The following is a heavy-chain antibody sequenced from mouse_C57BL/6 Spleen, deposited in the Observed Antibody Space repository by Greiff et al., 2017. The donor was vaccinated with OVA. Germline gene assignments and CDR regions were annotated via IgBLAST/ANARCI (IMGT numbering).Heavy chain of an antibody. Sequence: VKLVESGPELVKPGASVKISCKASGYSFTSYYIHWVKQRPGQGLEWIGWIYPGSGNTKYNEKFKGKATLTADTSSSTAYMQLSSLTSEDSAVYYCARIEGLRLAFAYWGQGTLVTVSA. CDR2: IYPGSGNT. V-gene: IGHV1-66*01. CDR3: ARIEGLRLAFAY. D-gene: IGHD2-2*01. J-gene: IGHJ3*01. CDR1: GYSFTSYY.